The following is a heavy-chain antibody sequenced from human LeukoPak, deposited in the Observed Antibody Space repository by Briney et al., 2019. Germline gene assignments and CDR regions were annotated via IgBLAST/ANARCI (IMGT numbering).Heavy chain of an antibody. CDR3: ARRGEGSSMSRFEY. Sequence: SETLSLTCTVSGGSISSSTYYWGWIRQPPGKGLEWIGSIYYSGSTYYNPSLKSRATISVDTSKKQFSLKLSSVTAADTAVYYCARRGEGSSMSRFEYWGQGTLVTVSS. J-gene: IGHJ4*02. D-gene: IGHD2-2*01. CDR2: IYYSGST. V-gene: IGHV4-39*01. CDR1: GGSISSSTYY.